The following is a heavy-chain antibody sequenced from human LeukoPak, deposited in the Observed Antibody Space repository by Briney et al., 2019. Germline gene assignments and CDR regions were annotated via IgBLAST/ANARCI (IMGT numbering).Heavy chain of an antibody. V-gene: IGHV3-23*01. CDR3: ATSRVRYYYDSSGYYPDY. CDR1: GFTFSSYA. D-gene: IGHD3-22*01. Sequence: PGGSLRLSCAASGFTFSSYAMSWVRQAPGKGLEWVSAISGSGGSTYYADSVKGRFTISRDNSKNTLYLQMNSLRAEDTAVYYCATSRVRYYYDSSGYYPDYWGQGTLVTVSS. J-gene: IGHJ4*02. CDR2: ISGSGGST.